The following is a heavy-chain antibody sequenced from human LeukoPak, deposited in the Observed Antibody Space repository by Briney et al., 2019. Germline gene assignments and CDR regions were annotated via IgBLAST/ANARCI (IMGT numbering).Heavy chain of an antibody. Sequence: GGSLRLPCAASGFTFSSAWVNWVRQAPGKGLEWVGRIKTKTDGGTTDYAAPVKGRFTISRDDSKNTLYLQMNSLKTEDTAVYYCTTEGYSYGYLLFDYWGQGTLVTVSS. CDR1: GFTFSSAW. CDR2: IKTKTDGGTT. D-gene: IGHD5-18*01. CDR3: TTEGYSYGYLLFDY. V-gene: IGHV3-15*01. J-gene: IGHJ4*02.